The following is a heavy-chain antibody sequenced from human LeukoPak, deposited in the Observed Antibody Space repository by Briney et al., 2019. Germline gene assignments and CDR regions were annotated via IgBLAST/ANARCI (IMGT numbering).Heavy chain of an antibody. CDR2: ISSSSSYI. V-gene: IGHV3-21*01. CDR3: ARDRGGGGDFDY. J-gene: IGHJ4*02. CDR1: GFTFSSYS. Sequence: GGSLRLSCAASGFTFSSYSMNWVRQAPGKGLEWVSSISSSSSYIYYADSVKGRFTISRDNAKNSLYLQMNSLRAEDTAVYYCARDRGGGGDFDYWGQGTLVTVSS. D-gene: IGHD3-10*01.